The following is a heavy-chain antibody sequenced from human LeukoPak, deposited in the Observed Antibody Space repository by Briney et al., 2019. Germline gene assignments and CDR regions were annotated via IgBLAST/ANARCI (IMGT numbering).Heavy chain of an antibody. CDR1: GGSISSGGYY. CDR3: ARGVLYSSIIRE. D-gene: IGHD6-13*01. V-gene: IGHV4-31*03. Sequence: SETPSLTCTVSGGSISSGGYYWSWIRQHPGKGLEWIGYIYYSGSTYYNPSLESRVTISVDTSKNQFSLKLSSVTAADTAVYYCARGVLYSSIIREWGQGTLVTVSS. CDR2: IYYSGST. J-gene: IGHJ4*02.